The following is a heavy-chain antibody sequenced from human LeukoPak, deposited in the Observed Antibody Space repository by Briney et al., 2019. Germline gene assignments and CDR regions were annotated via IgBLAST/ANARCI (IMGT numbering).Heavy chain of an antibody. Sequence: GASVKVSCKASGYTFTSYYMHWVRQAPGQGLEWMGIINPSGGSTSYAQKFQGRVTMTRDTSTSTVYMELSRLRSDDTAVYYCASYSGNFDYWGQGTLVTVSS. CDR3: ASYSGNFDY. J-gene: IGHJ4*02. V-gene: IGHV1-46*01. CDR2: INPSGGST. D-gene: IGHD1-26*01. CDR1: GYTFTSYY.